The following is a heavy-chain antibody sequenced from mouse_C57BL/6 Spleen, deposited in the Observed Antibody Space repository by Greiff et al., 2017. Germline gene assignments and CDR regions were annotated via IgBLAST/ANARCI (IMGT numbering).Heavy chain of an antibody. J-gene: IGHJ3*01. CDR3: ARRDYYGSRPFAY. Sequence: QVQLKQPGAELVKPGASVKLSCKASGYTFTSYWMQWVKQRPGQGLEWIGEIDPSDSYTNYNQKFKGKATLTVDTSSSTAYMQLSSLTSEDSAVYYCARRDYYGSRPFAYWGQGTLVTVSA. CDR1: GYTFTSYW. D-gene: IGHD1-1*01. CDR2: IDPSDSYT. V-gene: IGHV1-50*01.